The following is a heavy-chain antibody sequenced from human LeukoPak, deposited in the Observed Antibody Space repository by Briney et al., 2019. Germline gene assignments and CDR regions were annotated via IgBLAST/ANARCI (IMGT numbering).Heavy chain of an antibody. CDR2: MNPNSGNT. Sequence: AASVKVSCKASGYTFTSYDINWMRQAPGQGLEWVGWMNPNSGNTGYAQTFQGKLTMTRNNSIKTAYMELSSLRSEDTAVYYCARRFYDNLTGHTWYDYWGQGTLVTVSS. CDR1: GYTFTSYD. V-gene: IGHV1-8*01. CDR3: ARRFYDNLTGHTWYDY. J-gene: IGHJ4*02. D-gene: IGHD3-9*01.